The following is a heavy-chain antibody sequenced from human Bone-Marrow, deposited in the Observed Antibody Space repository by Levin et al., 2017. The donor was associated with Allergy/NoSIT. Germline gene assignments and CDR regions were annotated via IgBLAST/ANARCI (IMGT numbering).Heavy chain of an antibody. D-gene: IGHD2-8*02. Sequence: TLSLTCTFSGFSLTTTGMCVSWIRQPPGKALEWLALIDWDDDKYYSTSLKTRLTISKDTSRNQVVLTMTNMDPVDTATYYCARTDDTAGSFFDYWGQGALVTVSS. J-gene: IGHJ4*02. V-gene: IGHV2-70*01. CDR3: ARTDDTAGSFFDY. CDR2: IDWDDDK. CDR1: GFSLTTTGMC.